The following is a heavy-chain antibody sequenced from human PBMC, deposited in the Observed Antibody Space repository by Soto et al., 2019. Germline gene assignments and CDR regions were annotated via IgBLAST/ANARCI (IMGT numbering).Heavy chain of an antibody. Sequence: PSETLSLTFTVSGGSINSFYWSWIRQPPGKGLEWIGYIYYSGSTNYNPSLNSRVTISVDTSKNQFSLKLSSVTAADTAVYFCVREEGVGWFNPWGQGTLVTVSS. J-gene: IGHJ5*02. D-gene: IGHD2-8*01. CDR2: IYYSGST. V-gene: IGHV4-59*01. CDR3: VREEGVGWFNP. CDR1: GGSINSFY.